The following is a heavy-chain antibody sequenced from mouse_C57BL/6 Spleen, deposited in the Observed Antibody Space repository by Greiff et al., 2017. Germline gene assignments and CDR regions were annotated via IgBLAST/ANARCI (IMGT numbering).Heavy chain of an antibody. Sequence: QLQQSGAELVKPGASVKISCKASGYTFTDYYINWVKQRPGQGLEWIGKIGPGSGSNYYNEQYKGKATLTADTCSSTAYMQHSRLKSEDSAVDVCERRLNSYCYYALHYWDQG. CDR1: GYTFTDYY. CDR3: ERRLNSYCYYALHY. J-gene: IGHJ4*01. D-gene: IGHD1-2*01. CDR2: IGPGSGSN. V-gene: IGHV1-77*01.